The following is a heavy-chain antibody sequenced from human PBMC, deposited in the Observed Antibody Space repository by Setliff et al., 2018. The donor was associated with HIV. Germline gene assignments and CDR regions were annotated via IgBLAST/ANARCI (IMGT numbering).Heavy chain of an antibody. CDR2: IYYSGST. CDR1: GGSISSSTYY. D-gene: IGHD6-13*01. Sequence: SETLSLTCTVSGGSISSSTYYWGWIRQPPRKGLEWIGTIYYSGSTYYNPSLKSRLTISVDTSKNQFSLKLSSVTAADTAVYFCARGRGSSSSWPIDYWGQGTLVTVSS. J-gene: IGHJ4*02. V-gene: IGHV4-39*07. CDR3: ARGRGSSSSWPIDY.